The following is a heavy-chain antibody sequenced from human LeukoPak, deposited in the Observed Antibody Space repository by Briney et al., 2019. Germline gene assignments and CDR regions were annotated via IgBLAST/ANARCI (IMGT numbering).Heavy chain of an antibody. V-gene: IGHV3-74*01. J-gene: IGHJ5*02. CDR3: ARDPAPQGWFDR. CDR2: VNSDESST. CDR1: GFTFSSYW. Sequence: GGSLRLSCAASGFTFSSYWMHWVRQAPGKGLMWVSRVNSDESSTSYADSVKGRFTISRDNAKNTLYLQMNSLRAEDTAVYYCARDPAPQGWFDRWGQGTLVTVSS.